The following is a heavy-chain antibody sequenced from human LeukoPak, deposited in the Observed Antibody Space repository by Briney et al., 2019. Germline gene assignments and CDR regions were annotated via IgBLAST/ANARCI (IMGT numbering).Heavy chain of an antibody. CDR3: ARTVGSSWYEHFDY. CDR1: GGTLSSYA. J-gene: IGHJ4*02. CDR2: IIPIFGTT. V-gene: IGHV1-69*13. D-gene: IGHD6-13*01. Sequence: SVKVSCKASGGTLSSYAISWVRQAPGQGLEWMGGIIPIFGTTSYAQKFQGRVTITADESTSTVYMELSSLRFEDTAVYYCARTVGSSWYEHFDYWGQGTLVIVSS.